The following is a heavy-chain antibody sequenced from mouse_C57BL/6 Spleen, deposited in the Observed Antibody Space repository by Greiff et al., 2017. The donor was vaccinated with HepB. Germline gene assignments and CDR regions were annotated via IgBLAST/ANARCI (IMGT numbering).Heavy chain of an antibody. V-gene: IGHV1-81*01. CDR1: GYTFTSYG. Sequence: VQRVESGAELARPGASVKLSCKASGYTFTSYGISWVKQRTGQGLEWIGEIYPRSGNTYYNEKFKGKATLTADKSSSTAYMELRSLTSEDSAVYFCARLNYYGSSYYYAMDYWGQGTSVTVSS. CDR2: IYPRSGNT. D-gene: IGHD1-1*01. CDR3: ARLNYYGSSYYYAMDY. J-gene: IGHJ4*01.